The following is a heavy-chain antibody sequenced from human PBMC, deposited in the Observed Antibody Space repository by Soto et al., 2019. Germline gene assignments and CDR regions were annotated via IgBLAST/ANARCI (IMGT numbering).Heavy chain of an antibody. J-gene: IGHJ4*02. CDR1: GFSLSTSGVG. CDR3: ASIGVGVWGNGYGCFDH. Sequence: QITLKESGPTLVKPTQTLTLTCTFSGFSLSTSGVGVGWIRQPPGKALEWLAVIYWDDDKRYSPSLKSRLTISKDTPKIHVGLTVTNMDPVVTATSYCASIGVGVWGNGYGCFDHWDQGTLCTVSA. V-gene: IGHV2-5*02. D-gene: IGHD5-18*01. CDR2: IYWDDDK.